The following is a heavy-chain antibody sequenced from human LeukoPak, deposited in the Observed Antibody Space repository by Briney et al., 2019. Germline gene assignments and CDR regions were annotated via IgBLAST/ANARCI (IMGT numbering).Heavy chain of an antibody. D-gene: IGHD1-26*01. V-gene: IGHV3-15*01. CDR2: IKSKADGGTT. Sequence: WGSVSCNCAASGFSFSDAWLTWVRQAPGRGLERVGRIKSKADGGTTGYAAPVQGRFTLSRDDSKNTLSLQMNSLRTEDTGVYYCTTDSGQVGATVHYWGQGTLVTVSS. J-gene: IGHJ4*02. CDR1: GFSFSDAW. CDR3: TTDSGQVGATVHY.